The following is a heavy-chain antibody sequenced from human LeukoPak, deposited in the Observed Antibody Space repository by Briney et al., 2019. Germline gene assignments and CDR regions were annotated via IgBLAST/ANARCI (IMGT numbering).Heavy chain of an antibody. D-gene: IGHD6-6*01. V-gene: IGHV5-51*01. Sequence: GESLKISCKGSGYIFTSYWIGWGRQMPGKGLGWMGIIYPGDSDTRYSPSFQGQVTISADKSISTAYLQWSSLKASDTAMYYCARLGPSIATHSQKNYYYYYMDVWGKGTTVTVSS. CDR1: GYIFTSYW. J-gene: IGHJ6*03. CDR3: ARLGPSIATHSQKNYYYYYMDV. CDR2: IYPGDSDT.